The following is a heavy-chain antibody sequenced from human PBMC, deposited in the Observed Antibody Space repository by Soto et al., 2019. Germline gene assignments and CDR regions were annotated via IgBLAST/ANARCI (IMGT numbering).Heavy chain of an antibody. Sequence: SETLSLTCTVSGGSISSSSYYWGWIRQPPGKGLEWIGSIYFSGSTYYNPYLKRRVTISVDRSKNQFSLKLSYVTAADAAVYYCARYCSSPSCHEGGFDFWGQGTLVTVSS. CDR3: ARYCSSPSCHEGGFDF. CDR1: GGSISSSSYY. V-gene: IGHV4-39*07. D-gene: IGHD2-2*01. CDR2: IYFSGST. J-gene: IGHJ4*02.